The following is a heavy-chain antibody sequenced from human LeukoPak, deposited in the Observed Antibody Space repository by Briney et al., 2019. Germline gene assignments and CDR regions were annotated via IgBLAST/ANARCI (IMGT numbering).Heavy chain of an antibody. CDR1: GGSISSGGYY. V-gene: IGHV4-31*03. CDR3: ARGADYYYYMDV. CDR2: IYYSGST. D-gene: IGHD6-19*01. Sequence: PSETLSLTCTVSGGSISSGGYYWSWIRQHPGKGLEWIGYIYYSGSTYYNPSLKSRVTISVDTSKNQFSLKLSSVTAADTAVYYCARGADYYYYMDVWAKGPRSPSP. J-gene: IGHJ6*03.